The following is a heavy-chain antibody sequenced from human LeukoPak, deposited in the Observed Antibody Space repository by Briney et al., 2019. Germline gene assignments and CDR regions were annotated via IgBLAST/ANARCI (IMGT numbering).Heavy chain of an antibody. CDR1: GFIFDDYG. CDR3: ARSSHNNYWYFDY. D-gene: IGHD1-1*01. CDR2: INWNGGST. V-gene: IGHV3-20*04. J-gene: IGHJ4*02. Sequence: GGSLRLSCAASGFIFDDYGMSWVRHAPGKGLEWVSGINWNGGSTGYADSVKGRFTISRDNAKNSLYLQMNSLRAEDTALYYCARSSHNNYWYFDYWGQGTLVTVSS.